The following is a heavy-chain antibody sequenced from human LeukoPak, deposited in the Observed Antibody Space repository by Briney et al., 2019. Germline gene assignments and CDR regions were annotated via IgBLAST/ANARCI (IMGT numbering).Heavy chain of an antibody. CDR1: GYTFTGYY. V-gene: IGHV1-2*02. J-gene: IGHJ4*02. CDR2: INPNSGGT. Sequence: EASVKVSCKASGYTFTGYYMHWVRQAPGQGLAWMGWINPNSGGTNYAQKFQGRVTMTRDTSISTAYMELSRLRSDDTAVCYCARPRAIVGAIDYWGQGTLVTVSS. CDR3: ARPRAIVGAIDY. D-gene: IGHD1-26*01.